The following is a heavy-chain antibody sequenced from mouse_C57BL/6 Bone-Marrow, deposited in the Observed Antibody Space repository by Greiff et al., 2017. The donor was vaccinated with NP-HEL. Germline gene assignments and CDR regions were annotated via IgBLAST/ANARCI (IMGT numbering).Heavy chain of an antibody. J-gene: IGHJ4*01. CDR3: ARCLRYYAMDY. V-gene: IGHV1-18*01. Sequence: VHVKQSGPELVKPGASVKIPCKASGYTFTDYNMDWVKQSHGKSLEWIGDINPNNGGTIYNQKFKGKAPLTVDKSSSTAYMELRSLTSEDTAVYYCARCLRYYAMDYWGQGTSVTVSS. CDR1: GYTFTDYN. D-gene: IGHD1-1*01. CDR2: INPNNGGT.